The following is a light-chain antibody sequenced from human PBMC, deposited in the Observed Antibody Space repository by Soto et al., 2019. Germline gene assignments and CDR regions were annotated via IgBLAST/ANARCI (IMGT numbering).Light chain of an antibody. V-gene: IGLV7-46*01. CDR3: LLSCSGARV. J-gene: IGLJ2*01. Sequence: QAVVTQEPSLTVSPGGTVTLTCGSITGTVTTGHAPYWFQQKPGQAPRTLIYETTNRHSWTPARFSGSLLGGKAALTLSGAQPEDEAEYYCLLSCSGARVFGGGTKVTVL. CDR1: TGTVTTGHA. CDR2: ETT.